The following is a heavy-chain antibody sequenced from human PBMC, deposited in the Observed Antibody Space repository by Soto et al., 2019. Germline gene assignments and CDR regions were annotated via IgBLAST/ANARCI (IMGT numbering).Heavy chain of an antibody. CDR2: ISASGDST. CDR1: GGGFSNYG. Sequence: VHLLESGGGLVQPGGSLKLSCATSGGGFSNYGMSWVRQAPGKGLEWVSGISASGDSTYYADPVKGRFTISGDNSKRTLYLQMNSLRAEDTAIYYCATDPRGPDYWGQGTQVTVS. V-gene: IGHV3-23*01. J-gene: IGHJ4*02. CDR3: ATDPRGPDY.